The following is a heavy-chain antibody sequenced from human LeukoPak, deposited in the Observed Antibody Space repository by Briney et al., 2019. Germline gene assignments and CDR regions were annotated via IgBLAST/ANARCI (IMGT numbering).Heavy chain of an antibody. V-gene: IGHV1-2*02. CDR2: INPNSGGT. Sequence: VASVKVSCKASGGTFSSYAISWVRQAPGQGLEWMGWINPNSGGTNYAQKFQGRVTMTRDTSISTAYMELSRLRSDDTAVYYCARPPHSGSYYYFDPWGQGTLVTVSS. CDR3: ARPPHSGSYYYFDP. J-gene: IGHJ5*02. CDR1: GGTFSSYA. D-gene: IGHD1-26*01.